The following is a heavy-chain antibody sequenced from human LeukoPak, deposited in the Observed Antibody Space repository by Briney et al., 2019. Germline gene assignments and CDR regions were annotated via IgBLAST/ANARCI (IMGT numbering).Heavy chain of an antibody. CDR2: IYWSDDK. CDR1: GFSLSTSGVG. CDR3: AHPLEEQWLVAFDY. D-gene: IGHD6-19*01. J-gene: IGHJ4*02. V-gene: IGHV2-5*01. Sequence: SGPTLVKSTQTLTLTCTFSGFSLSTSGVGVGWIRQPPGKALEWLALIYWSDDKRYSPSLKSRLTITKDTSKNQVVLTMTNMDPVDTATYYCAHPLEEQWLVAFDYWGQGTLVTVSS.